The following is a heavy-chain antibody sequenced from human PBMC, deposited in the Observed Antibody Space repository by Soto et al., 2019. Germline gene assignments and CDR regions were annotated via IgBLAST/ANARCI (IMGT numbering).Heavy chain of an antibody. CDR1: GGSISSGDYY. V-gene: IGHV4-30-4*01. Sequence: SETLSLTCTVSGGSISSGDYYWSWIRQPPGKGLEWIGYIYYSGSTYYNPSLKSRVTISVDTSKNQFSLKLSPVTAADTAVYYCATESSAAASEDYYYGMDVWGQGTTVTVSS. J-gene: IGHJ6*02. CDR2: IYYSGST. CDR3: ATESSAAASEDYYYGMDV. D-gene: IGHD6-13*01.